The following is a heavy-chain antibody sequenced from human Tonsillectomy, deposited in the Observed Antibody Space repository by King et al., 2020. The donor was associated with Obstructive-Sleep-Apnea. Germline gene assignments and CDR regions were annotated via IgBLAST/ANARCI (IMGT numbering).Heavy chain of an antibody. CDR3: ASEGFCSSTSCFDF. D-gene: IGHD2-2*01. J-gene: IGHJ4*02. V-gene: IGHV4-30-2*01. Sequence: QLQESGSGLVKPSQTLSLTCAVSGGSISSSGYSWSWIRQPPGKGLEWIGYISHSGSTYYNPSLESRVTISLDRSKNQFSLKLTSVTAADTAVYYCASEGFCSSTSCFDFWGQGTLVTVSS. CDR1: GGSISSSGYS. CDR2: ISHSGST.